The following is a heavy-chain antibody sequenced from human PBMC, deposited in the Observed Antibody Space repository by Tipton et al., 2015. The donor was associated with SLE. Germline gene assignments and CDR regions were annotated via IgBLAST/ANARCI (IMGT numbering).Heavy chain of an antibody. CDR2: IYYSGST. Sequence: TLSLTCTVSGGSISSYYWSWIRQPPGKGLEWIGYIYYSGSTNYNPSLKSRVTISVDTSKNQFSRKLSSVTAADTGVYYCARGTKLGKHFYYCSRDVWGKGTTGAVS. CDR1: GGSISSYY. D-gene: IGHD7-27*01. J-gene: IGHJ6*03. V-gene: IGHV4-59*01. CDR3: ARGTKLGKHFYYCSRDV.